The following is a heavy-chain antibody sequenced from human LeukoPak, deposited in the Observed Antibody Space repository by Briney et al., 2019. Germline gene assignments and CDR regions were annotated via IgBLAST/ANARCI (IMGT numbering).Heavy chain of an antibody. J-gene: IGHJ6*03. V-gene: IGHV3-53*01. CDR2: LSTAGKS. Sequence: PGGSLRLSCAPSGFTVRSNYMTWVRQAPGKGLEWVSSLSTAGKSFYADSVEGRFTISRDISKNTLYLQMNTLTAEDTALYYCARKRITMIRGLTDYYYMDVWGEGTTVIVSS. CDR3: ARKRITMIRGLTDYYYMDV. D-gene: IGHD3-10*01. CDR1: GFTVRSNY.